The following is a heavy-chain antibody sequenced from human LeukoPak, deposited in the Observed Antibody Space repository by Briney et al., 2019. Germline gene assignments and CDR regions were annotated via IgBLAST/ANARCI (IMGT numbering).Heavy chain of an antibody. V-gene: IGHV4-34*01. D-gene: IGHD4-17*01. CDR2: ITHHGST. CDR1: GGSFSNYY. Sequence: SETLSLTCAVYGGSFSNYYLSWVRQPPGKGLEWNGEITHHGSTNYNPSLKSRVTISVDTSKNQFSLKLSSVAAADTAVYYCAPIFGDYSDFDSWGQGTLVTVSS. CDR3: APIFGDYSDFDS. J-gene: IGHJ4*02.